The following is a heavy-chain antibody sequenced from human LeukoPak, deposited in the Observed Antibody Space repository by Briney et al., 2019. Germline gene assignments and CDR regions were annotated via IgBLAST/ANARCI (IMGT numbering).Heavy chain of an antibody. J-gene: IGHJ4*02. D-gene: IGHD2-2*01. CDR3: ARPGYCSSTSCSHFDY. CDR2: IYPGDSDT. V-gene: IGHV5-51*01. CDR1: GYSFTSYW. Sequence: GESLQISCKGSGYSFTSYWIGWVRQMPGKGLEWMGIIYPGDSDTRYSPSFQGQVTISADKSISTAYLQWSSLKASDTAMYYCARPGYCSSTSCSHFDYWGQGTLVTVSS.